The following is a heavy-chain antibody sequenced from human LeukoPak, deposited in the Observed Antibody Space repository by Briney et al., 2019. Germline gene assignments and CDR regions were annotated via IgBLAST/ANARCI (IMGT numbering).Heavy chain of an antibody. Sequence: PGGSLRLSCAASGFTFSSHSMNWVRQAPGKGLEWVSSISSSSSYIYYADSVKGRFTISRDNAKNSLYLQMNSLRAEDTAVYYCARDDRVRGVIIRVFDYWGQGTLVTVSS. CDR2: ISSSSSYI. CDR1: GFTFSSHS. CDR3: ARDDRVRGVIIRVFDY. V-gene: IGHV3-21*01. J-gene: IGHJ4*02. D-gene: IGHD3-10*01.